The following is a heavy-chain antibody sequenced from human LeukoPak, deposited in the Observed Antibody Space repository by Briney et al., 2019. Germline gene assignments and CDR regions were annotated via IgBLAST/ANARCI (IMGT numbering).Heavy chain of an antibody. D-gene: IGHD3-10*01. Sequence: GGSLRLSCAASGFTFDNYGMSWVCQAPGKGLEWVAAISYDESNKYYAESVKGRFTISRDNYKNTLYLQMNSLRAEDTAVYYCAKDRGSGSYPSPLFDYWGRGILVTVSS. J-gene: IGHJ4*02. CDR3: AKDRGSGSYPSPLFDY. CDR1: GFTFDNYG. V-gene: IGHV3-30*18. CDR2: ISYDESNK.